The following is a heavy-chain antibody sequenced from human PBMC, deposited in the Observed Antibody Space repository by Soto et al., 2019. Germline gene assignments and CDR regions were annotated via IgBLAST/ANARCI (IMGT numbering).Heavy chain of an antibody. Sequence: TLSLTCTVSGGSISSYYWSWIRQPPGKGLEWIGYIYYSGSTNYNPSLKSRVTISVDTSKNQFSLKLSSVTAADTAVYYCARRYGSFFDIWGQGTMVTVS. J-gene: IGHJ3*02. CDR2: IYYSGST. CDR1: GGSISSYY. D-gene: IGHD3-10*01. V-gene: IGHV4-59*08. CDR3: ARRYGSFFDI.